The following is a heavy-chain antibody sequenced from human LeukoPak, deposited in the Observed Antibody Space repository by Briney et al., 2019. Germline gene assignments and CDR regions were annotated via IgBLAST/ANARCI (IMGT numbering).Heavy chain of an antibody. J-gene: IGHJ4*02. CDR3: ARSDPAKLQFDY. V-gene: IGHV1-46*03. D-gene: IGHD1-7*01. CDR1: GYTFTSYY. Sequence: GASVKVSCKASGYTFTSYYMHWARQAPGQGLEWMGIINPSGGSTSYAQKFQGRVTMTRDTSTSTVYMELSSLRSEDTAVYYCARSDPAKLQFDYWGQGTLVTVSS. CDR2: INPSGGST.